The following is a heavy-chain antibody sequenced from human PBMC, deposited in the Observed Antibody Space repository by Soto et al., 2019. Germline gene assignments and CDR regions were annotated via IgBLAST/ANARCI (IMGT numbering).Heavy chain of an antibody. CDR2: INSDGSST. CDR3: ARREGECNGGSCYLDY. D-gene: IGHD2-15*01. J-gene: IGHJ4*02. CDR1: GFTFSTYR. Sequence: GGSLRLSCEASGFTFSTYRMHWVRQAPGKGLVWVSRINSDGSSTSYADSVKGRFTISRDNAKNTLYLRMNSLRAEDTAVYYCARREGECNGGSCYLDYWGQGTLVTVSS. V-gene: IGHV3-74*01.